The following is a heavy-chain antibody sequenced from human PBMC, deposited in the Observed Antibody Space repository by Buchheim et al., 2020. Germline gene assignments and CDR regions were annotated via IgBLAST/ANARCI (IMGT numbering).Heavy chain of an antibody. J-gene: IGHJ4*02. CDR3: AREYCSSTSCSYFDY. CDR2: IRSSGSTT. Sequence: EVQLVESGGGLVQPGGSLRLSCAASGFTFSSYEMNWVRQAPGKGLEWVSYIRSSGSTTYYADSVKGRFTISRDNAKHSLSLQMNSLRAEDTAFYYCAREYCSSTSCSYFDYWGQGTL. CDR1: GFTFSSYE. V-gene: IGHV3-48*03. D-gene: IGHD2-2*01.